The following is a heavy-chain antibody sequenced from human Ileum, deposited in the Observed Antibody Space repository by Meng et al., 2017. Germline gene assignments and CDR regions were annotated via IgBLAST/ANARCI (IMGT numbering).Heavy chain of an antibody. CDR1: GGSFSDYD. Sequence: LKRWGAGMLKPSETLSLTCAVYGGSFSDYDWSWIRQAPGKGLEWIGEIKHSGVTKYNPSLKSRVSISVNSSKNQLSLKVTSVTAADTAVYYCALLLVVDSSTLDDYWGQGTLVTVSS. J-gene: IGHJ4*02. V-gene: IGHV4-34*01. CDR3: ALLLVVDSSTLDDY. D-gene: IGHD2-15*01. CDR2: IKHSGVT.